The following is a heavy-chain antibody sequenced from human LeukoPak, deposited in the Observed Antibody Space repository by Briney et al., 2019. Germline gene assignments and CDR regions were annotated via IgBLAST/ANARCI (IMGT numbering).Heavy chain of an antibody. V-gene: IGHV4-39*01. CDR3: ARAPGTTFDY. D-gene: IGHD4-17*01. CDR2: INHSWST. Sequence: SETLSLTCTVSGGSISSGSYYWAWIRQSPGKGLEWIVSINHSWSTYYNPSLKSRVTISVDTSKNQFSLKLTSVTAADTAVYYCARAPGTTFDYWGHGNMVTVSS. J-gene: IGHJ4*01. CDR1: GGSISSGSYY.